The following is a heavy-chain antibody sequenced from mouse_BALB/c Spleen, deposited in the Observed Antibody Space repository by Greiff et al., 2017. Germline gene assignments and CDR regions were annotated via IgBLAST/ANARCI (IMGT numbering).Heavy chain of an antibody. CDR2: ISSGGSYT. J-gene: IGHJ1*01. Sequence: EVMLVESGGDLVKPGGSLKLSCAASGFTFSSYGMSWVRQTPDKRLEWVATISSGGSYTYYPDSVKGRFTISRDNAKNTLYLQMSSLKSEDTAMYYCARHDRYDVGYWYFDVWGAGTTVTVSS. V-gene: IGHV5-6*01. CDR3: ARHDRYDVGYWYFDV. CDR1: GFTFSSYG. D-gene: IGHD2-14*01.